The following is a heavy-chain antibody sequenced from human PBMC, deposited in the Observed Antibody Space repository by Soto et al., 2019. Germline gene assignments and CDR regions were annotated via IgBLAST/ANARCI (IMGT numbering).Heavy chain of an antibody. CDR2: ITYDGNTI. CDR1: GFTFSRYA. CDR3: ARDGGGSYPDWYFDF. Sequence: QVQLVESGGGVVQPGRSLRLSCAASGFTFSRYAMHWVRQAPGKGLEWVAVITYDGNTIYSADSVKGRFNISRDNSKSTLYLEMRPDDTAVYYCARDGGGSYPDWYFDFWGRGTLVTVSS. J-gene: IGHJ2*01. V-gene: IGHV3-30-3*01. D-gene: IGHD1-26*01.